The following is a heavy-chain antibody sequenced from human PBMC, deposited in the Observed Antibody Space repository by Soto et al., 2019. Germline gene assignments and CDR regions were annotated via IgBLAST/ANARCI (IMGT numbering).Heavy chain of an antibody. J-gene: IGHJ3*02. CDR3: AKIITTVTLRNALNI. CDR1: GFTFSSYA. D-gene: IGHD4-17*01. V-gene: IGHV3-23*01. Sequence: EVKLLESGGGLVQPGGSLRLSCAASGFTFSSYAMSWVRQAPGKGLEWVSTISDSGGSTFHADSVKGRFTISRDNSKNTLYLQMNSLRAEDTAVYYCAKIITTVTLRNALNIWGQVTMVTVSS. CDR2: ISDSGGST.